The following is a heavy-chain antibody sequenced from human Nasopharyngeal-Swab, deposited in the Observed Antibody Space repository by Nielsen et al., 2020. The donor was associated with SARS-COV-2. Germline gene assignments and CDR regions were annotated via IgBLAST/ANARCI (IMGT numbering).Heavy chain of an antibody. CDR1: GYTFTSYY. V-gene: IGHV1-46*01. CDR2: INPSGGST. CDR3: ARPRMSGYDGYPGESAFDI. Sequence: ASVKVSCKASGYTFTSYYMHWVRQAPGQGLEWMGIINPSGGSTSYAQKFQGRVTMTRDTSTSTVYMELSSLRSEDTAVYYCARPRMSGYDGYPGESAFDIWGQGTMVTVSS. J-gene: IGHJ3*02. D-gene: IGHD5-12*01.